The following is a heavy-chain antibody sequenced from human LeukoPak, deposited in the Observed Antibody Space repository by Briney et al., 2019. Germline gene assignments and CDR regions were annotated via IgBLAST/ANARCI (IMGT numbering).Heavy chain of an antibody. Sequence: GGPLRLSCAASGFTFSNSAMSWVRQAPGKGLEWVSIISGSGDNTYYTDSVKGRFTISRDNSRNTLYLQMNSLRAEVTAIYYCAKNRGISSGFFDYWGQGSLVTVSS. V-gene: IGHV3-23*01. J-gene: IGHJ4*02. CDR3: AKNRGISSGFFDY. D-gene: IGHD6-6*01. CDR1: GFTFSNSA. CDR2: ISGSGDNT.